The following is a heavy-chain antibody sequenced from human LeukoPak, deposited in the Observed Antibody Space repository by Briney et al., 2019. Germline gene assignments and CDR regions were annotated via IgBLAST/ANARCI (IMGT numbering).Heavy chain of an antibody. CDR2: MNPNSGNT. CDR3: ARAATWSSMVYYFDY. V-gene: IGHV1-8*01. CDR1: GYTFTSYD. J-gene: IGHJ4*02. Sequence: ASVKVSCKASGYTFTSYDINWVRQATGQGLGWMGWMNPNSGNTGYAQKFQGRGTMTRTTSISTAYMELSSLRSDDTAVYSCARAATWSSMVYYFDYWGQGTLVTVSS. D-gene: IGHD2-8*01.